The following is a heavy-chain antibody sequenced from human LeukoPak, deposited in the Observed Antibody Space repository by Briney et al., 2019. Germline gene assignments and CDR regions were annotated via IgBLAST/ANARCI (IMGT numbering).Heavy chain of an antibody. D-gene: IGHD3-3*01. CDR3: AREIFWSGYYSNLHFDY. CDR2: ISSSSSYI. Sequence: PGGSLRLSCAASGFTFSSYAMHWVRQAPGKGLEWVSSISSSSSYIYYADAVKGRFTISRDNAKNSLYLQMNSLRAEDTAVYYCAREIFWSGYYSNLHFDYWGRGTLVTVSS. V-gene: IGHV3-21*01. J-gene: IGHJ4*02. CDR1: GFTFSSYA.